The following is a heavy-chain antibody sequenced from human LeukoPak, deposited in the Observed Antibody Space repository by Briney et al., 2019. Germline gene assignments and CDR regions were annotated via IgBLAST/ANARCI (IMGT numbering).Heavy chain of an antibody. D-gene: IGHD3-10*01. CDR3: ARQPPYYYGSGSYVGYFDY. CDR1: GGSISSSTYY. Sequence: PSETLSLTCTVSGGSISSSTYYWGWIRQPPGKGLVWIGSIYYSGSTYYNPSLKSRVTISVDTSKNQFSLKLSSVTAADTAVYYCARQPPYYYGSGSYVGYFDYWGQGTLVTVSS. V-gene: IGHV4-39*01. CDR2: IYYSGST. J-gene: IGHJ4*02.